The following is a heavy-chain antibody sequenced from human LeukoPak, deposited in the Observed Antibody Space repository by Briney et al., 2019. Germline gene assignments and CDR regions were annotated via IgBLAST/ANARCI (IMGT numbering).Heavy chain of an antibody. CDR2: ISYDGSNK. V-gene: IGHV3-30*04. D-gene: IGHD2-2*01. CDR3: AREADCSSTSCYGDYYYGMDV. CDR1: GFTFSSYA. Sequence: GRSLRLSCAASGFTFSSYAMHWVRQAPGKGLEWVAVISYDGSNKYYADSVKGRFTISRDNSKNTLYLQMNSLRAEDTAVYYCAREADCSSTSCYGDYYYGMDVWGKETTVTVSS. J-gene: IGHJ6*04.